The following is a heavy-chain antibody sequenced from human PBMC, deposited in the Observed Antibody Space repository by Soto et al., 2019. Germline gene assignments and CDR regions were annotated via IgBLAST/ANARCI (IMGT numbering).Heavy chain of an antibody. CDR2: INAGNGNT. Sequence: ASVKVSCKASGYTFTSYAMHWVRQAPGQRLEWMGWINAGNGNTKYSQKFQGRVTITRDTSASTAYMELSSLRSEDTAVYYCARACSGGRCYRGDAFDIWGQGTMVTVSS. D-gene: IGHD2-15*01. CDR1: GYTFTSYA. CDR3: ARACSGGRCYRGDAFDI. V-gene: IGHV1-3*01. J-gene: IGHJ3*02.